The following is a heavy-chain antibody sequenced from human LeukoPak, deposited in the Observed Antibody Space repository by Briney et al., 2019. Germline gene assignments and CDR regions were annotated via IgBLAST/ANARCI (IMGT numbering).Heavy chain of an antibody. CDR1: GGSFSGYY. D-gene: IGHD3-10*01. CDR2: TNHSGST. Sequence: SETLSLTCAVYGGSFSGYYWSWIRQPPGKGLEWIGETNHSGSTNYNPSLKSRVTISVDTSKNQFSLKLSSVTAADTAVYYCARREASYYYGSGSYQIWFDPWGQGTLVTVSS. J-gene: IGHJ5*02. CDR3: ARREASYYYGSGSYQIWFDP. V-gene: IGHV4-34*01.